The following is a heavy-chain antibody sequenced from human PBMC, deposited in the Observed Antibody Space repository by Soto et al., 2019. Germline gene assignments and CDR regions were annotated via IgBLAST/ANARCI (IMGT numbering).Heavy chain of an antibody. D-gene: IGHD2-8*01. J-gene: IGHJ6*02. Sequence: ASVKVSCKASGGTFSSYAISWVRQAPGQGLEWMGGIIPIFGTANYAQKFQGRVTITADESTSTAYMELSSLRSEDTAVYYCASPDLLGYCTNGVCSADYYYYGMDVWGQGTTVTVSS. CDR2: IIPIFGTA. CDR3: ASPDLLGYCTNGVCSADYYYYGMDV. CDR1: GGTFSSYA. V-gene: IGHV1-69*13.